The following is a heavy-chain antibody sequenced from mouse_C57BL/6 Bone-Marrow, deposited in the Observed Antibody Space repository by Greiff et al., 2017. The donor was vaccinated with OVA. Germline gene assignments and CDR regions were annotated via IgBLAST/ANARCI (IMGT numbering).Heavy chain of an antibody. CDR2: IYPGDGDT. J-gene: IGHJ1*03. D-gene: IGHD1-1*01. Sequence: QVTLKVSGPELVKPGASVKISCKASGYAFSSSWMNWVKQRPGKGLEWIGRIYPGDGDTNYNGKFKGKATLTADKSSSTAYMQLSSLTSEDSAVYFCARCYYYGSSYWYFDVWGTGTTVTVSS. V-gene: IGHV1-82*01. CDR3: ARCYYYGSSYWYFDV. CDR1: GYAFSSSW.